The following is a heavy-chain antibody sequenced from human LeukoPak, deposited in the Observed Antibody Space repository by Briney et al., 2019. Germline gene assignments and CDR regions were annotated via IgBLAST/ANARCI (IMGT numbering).Heavy chain of an antibody. CDR1: GGSISSGDYY. CDR2: IYYSGST. J-gene: IGHJ5*02. V-gene: IGHV4-30-4*01. D-gene: IGHD3-10*01. CDR3: AREIRGVLNWFDP. Sequence: PSQTLSLTFTVSGGSISSGDYYWSWIRQPPGKGLEWIGYIYYSGSTYYNPSLKSRVTISVDTSKNQFSLKLSSVTAADTAVYYCAREIRGVLNWFDPWGQGTLVTVSS.